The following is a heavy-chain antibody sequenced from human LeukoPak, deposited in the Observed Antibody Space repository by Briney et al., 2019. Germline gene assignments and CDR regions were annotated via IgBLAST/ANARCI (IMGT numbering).Heavy chain of an antibody. J-gene: IGHJ4*02. CDR3: VYLDSSGYYYGRLRY. Sequence: PGGSLRLSCAASGFTFSSHALSWVRQTPGKGLESVSRISADGAGTLYADSVKGRFTISRDNSKNTVYLQMSSLGAEDTAVYFCVYLDSSGYYYGRLRYWGQGTPVTVSS. V-gene: IGHV3-23*01. D-gene: IGHD3-22*01. CDR1: GFTFSSHA. CDR2: ISADGAGT.